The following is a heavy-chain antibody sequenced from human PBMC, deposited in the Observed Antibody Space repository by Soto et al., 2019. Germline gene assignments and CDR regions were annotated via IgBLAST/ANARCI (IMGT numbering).Heavy chain of an antibody. CDR2: IYWNDDK. D-gene: IGHD3-16*01. CDR1: GFSLRTTGVG. J-gene: IGHJ4*02. Sequence: QITLKESGPPLVEPTQTLTLTCTYSGFSLRTTGVGVGWIRQPPGKALEWLGIIYWNDDKRYSPSLKNRFTLPSDIPKSQVVLTMPNMDPVDTATFYCAHTWGLPFDSGGQGTLVIVSS. CDR3: AHTWGLPFDS. V-gene: IGHV2-5*01.